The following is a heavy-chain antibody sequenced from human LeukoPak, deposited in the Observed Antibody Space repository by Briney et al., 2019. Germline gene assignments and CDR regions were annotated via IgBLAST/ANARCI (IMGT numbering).Heavy chain of an antibody. CDR3: ARDIQLVTGEDWFDP. Sequence: ASVKVSCKASGYTFTSYYMHWVRQAPGQGLEWMGIINPSGGSTSYAQKFQGRVTMTRDTSTSTVYMELSSLRSEDTAVYYCARDIQLVTGEDWFDPWGQGTLVTVSS. V-gene: IGHV1-46*01. J-gene: IGHJ5*02. CDR1: GYTFTSYY. D-gene: IGHD6-6*01. CDR2: INPSGGST.